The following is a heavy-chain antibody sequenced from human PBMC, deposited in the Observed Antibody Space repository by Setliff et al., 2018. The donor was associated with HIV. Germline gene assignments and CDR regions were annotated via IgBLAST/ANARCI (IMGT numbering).Heavy chain of an antibody. V-gene: IGHV3-23*01. D-gene: IGHD2-15*01. Sequence: PSETLSLTCTVSGGSISGSYYYWGWVRQAPGKGMEWVSAISGNGGSTYYADSVKGRFTISRDNSKNTLFLQMNSLRAEDTAVYYCAKDCGFGTCYSDYWGQGTLVTVSS. CDR3: AKDCGFGTCYSDY. J-gene: IGHJ4*02. CDR1: GGSISGSYY. CDR2: ISGNGGST.